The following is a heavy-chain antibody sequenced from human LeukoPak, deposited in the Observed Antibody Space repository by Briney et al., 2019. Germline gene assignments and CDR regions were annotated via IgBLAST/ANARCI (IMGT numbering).Heavy chain of an antibody. CDR1: GFTFDDYA. Sequence: GRSLRLSCAASGFTFDDYAMHWVRHTPGKGLEWVSVISWNSGSIGYADSVKGRFTISRDNAENSLYLQMNSLRAEDTAVYYCARGRFNYDDSGYSSFYHWGQGTLVTVSS. V-gene: IGHV3-9*01. CDR3: ARGRFNYDDSGYSSFYH. CDR2: ISWNSGSI. D-gene: IGHD3-22*01. J-gene: IGHJ4*02.